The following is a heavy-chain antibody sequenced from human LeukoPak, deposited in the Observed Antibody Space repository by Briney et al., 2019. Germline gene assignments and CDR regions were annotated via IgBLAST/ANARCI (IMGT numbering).Heavy chain of an antibody. CDR1: QYSFTGYY. V-gene: IGHV1-2*02. J-gene: IGHJ5*02. Sequence: ASVKVSCKASQYSFTGYYMHWVRQAPGQGLEWMGWINPNSGGTNYAQKFQGRVTMTRDTSISTAYMELSRLRSDDTAVYYCARAEDIVVVPAAISNWFDPWGQGTLVTVSS. D-gene: IGHD2-2*01. CDR2: INPNSGGT. CDR3: ARAEDIVVVPAAISNWFDP.